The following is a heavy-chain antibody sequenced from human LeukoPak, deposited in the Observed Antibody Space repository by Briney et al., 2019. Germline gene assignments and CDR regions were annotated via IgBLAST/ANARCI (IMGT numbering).Heavy chain of an antibody. J-gene: IGHJ4*02. CDR3: ARGSTAYPYHFDY. Sequence: SETLSLTCTVSGDPISYYYWTWIRQPPGKGLEWIGYIHNIGSTNYDPSLKSRVTISVDTSKNQFSLKLTSVTAADTAVYYCARGSTAYPYHFDYWGQGTQVTVSS. V-gene: IGHV4-59*01. D-gene: IGHD3-16*01. CDR2: IHNIGST. CDR1: GDPISYYY.